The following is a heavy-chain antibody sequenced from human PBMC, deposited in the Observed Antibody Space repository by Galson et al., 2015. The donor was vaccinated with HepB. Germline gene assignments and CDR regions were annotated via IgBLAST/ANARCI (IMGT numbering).Heavy chain of an antibody. D-gene: IGHD2/OR15-2a*01. CDR2: TYYRSKWYN. CDR1: GDSVSSNTAA. CDR3: ARGFRSAVDC. V-gene: IGHV6-1*01. J-gene: IGHJ4*02. Sequence: CAISGDSVSSNTAAWNWIRQSPSRGLEWLGRTYYRSKWYNDYAVSVQGRITINPDTSKNQFSLQLNSVTPEDTAVYYCARGFRSAVDCWGQGTLVTVSS.